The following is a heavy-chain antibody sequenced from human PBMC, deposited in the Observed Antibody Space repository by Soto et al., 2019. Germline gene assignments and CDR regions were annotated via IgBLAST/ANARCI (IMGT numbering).Heavy chain of an antibody. CDR1: GFTFSSYS. D-gene: IGHD3-10*01. V-gene: IGHV3-48*01. J-gene: IGHJ4*02. CDR2: ISSSSSTI. CDR3: ARAAYYYGSGIFDY. Sequence: EVQLVESGGGLVQPGGSLRISCAASGFTFSSYSMNWVRQAPGKGLEWVSYISSSSSTIYYADSVKGRFTISRDNAKNSLYLQMNSLRAEDTAVYYCARAAYYYGSGIFDYWGQGTLVTVSS.